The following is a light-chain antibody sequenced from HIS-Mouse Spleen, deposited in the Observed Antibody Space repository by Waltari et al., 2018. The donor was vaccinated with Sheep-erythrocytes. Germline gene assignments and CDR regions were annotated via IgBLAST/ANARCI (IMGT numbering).Light chain of an antibody. CDR3: CSYAGSYNHV. CDR1: SSYVGGYNS. V-gene: IGLV2-11*01. Sequence: QSALTQPRSVSGSPGQSVTISCTGTSSYVGGYNSVPWYQQHPGKAPKRMIYDVSKRPSGVPDRFSGSKSGNTASLTISGLQAEDEADYYCCSYAGSYNHVFATGTKVTVL. CDR2: DVS. J-gene: IGLJ1*01.